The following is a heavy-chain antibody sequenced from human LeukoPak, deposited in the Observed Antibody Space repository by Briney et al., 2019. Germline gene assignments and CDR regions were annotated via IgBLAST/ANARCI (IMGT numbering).Heavy chain of an antibody. D-gene: IGHD3-3*01. V-gene: IGHV1-46*01. CDR1: GYSFTTYY. J-gene: IGHJ3*02. CDR3: ARELGAWPGAFDI. CDR2: INPSGGST. Sequence: ASVKVSCKASGYSFTTYYMHWVRQAPGQGLEWMGIINPSGGSTSYAQKFQGRVTMTGDMSTSTVYMELSSLRSEDTAVYYCARELGAWPGAFDIWGQGTMVTVSS.